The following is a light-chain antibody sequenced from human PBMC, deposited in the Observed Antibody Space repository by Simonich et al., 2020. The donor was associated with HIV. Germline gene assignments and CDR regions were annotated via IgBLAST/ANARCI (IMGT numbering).Light chain of an antibody. CDR3: SSYTSSSVV. CDR2: DVS. Sequence: QSALTQPASVSGSPGQSITISCTGTSSDVGPNNFVSWYQQHPGNAPKLIIYDVSNRPAGVSNRFSASKSGNTASLTISGLQAEDEADYYCSSYTSSSVVFGGGTKLTVL. V-gene: IGLV2-14*03. J-gene: IGLJ2*01. CDR1: SSDVGPNNF.